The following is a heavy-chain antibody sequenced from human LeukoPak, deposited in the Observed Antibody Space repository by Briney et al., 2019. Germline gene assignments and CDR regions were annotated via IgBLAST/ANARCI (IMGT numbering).Heavy chain of an antibody. J-gene: IGHJ6*02. CDR2: IPSHGSYQ. CDR1: GFTFSSSG. V-gene: IGHV3-30*03. D-gene: IGHD3-10*01. CDR3: ATGRVDYGMPV. Sequence: PGRSLRLSCAASGFTFSSSGMHWVRQAPGKGLEWVAVIPSHGSYQYYADSVKGRFTISRDNSKNTLYLQMSSLRVEDTAVYHCATGRVDYGMPVWGQGTTVTVSS.